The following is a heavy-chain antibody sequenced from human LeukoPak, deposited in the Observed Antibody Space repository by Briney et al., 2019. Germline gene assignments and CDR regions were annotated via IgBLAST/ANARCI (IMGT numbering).Heavy chain of an antibody. CDR3: ATIAGSSSY. CDR1: GGSMSSYY. CDR2: IYYSGST. V-gene: IGHV4-59*08. J-gene: IGHJ4*02. Sequence: PSETLSLTCTVSGGSMSSYYWTWFRHPPAQGLELIGYIYYSGSTNYNPSLKSRVTISVDTSKNQFSLKLTSVTAADTAVYYCATIAGSSSYWGQGTLVTVSS. D-gene: IGHD6-6*01.